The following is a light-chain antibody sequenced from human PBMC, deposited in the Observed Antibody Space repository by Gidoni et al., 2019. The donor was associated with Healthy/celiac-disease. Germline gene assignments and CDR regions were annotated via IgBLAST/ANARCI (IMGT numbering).Light chain of an antibody. V-gene: IGKV1-33*01. CDR1: QDISND. CDR2: DAS. CDR3: QQYDNLPPYT. J-gene: IGKJ2*01. Sequence: DIQMTQSPSSLSASVGDRVTITCQASQDISNDVNWYQQKTGKAPKLLIYDASNLETGVPSRFSGSGSGTDLTFTISSLQPEDIATYYCQQYDNLPPYTFXQXTKLEIK.